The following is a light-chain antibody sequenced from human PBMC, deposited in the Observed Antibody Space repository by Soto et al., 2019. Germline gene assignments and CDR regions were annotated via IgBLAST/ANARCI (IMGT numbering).Light chain of an antibody. V-gene: IGLV1-44*01. CDR1: SSNIGSKT. Sequence: QSVLTQQPSASGTPGQRVTISCSGTSSNIGSKTVNWYQQLPGTAPKLLIYTNSQRPSGVPDRFSGSKSGTSASLAISGLQSEDEADYYCAAWDDSLKGWVFGGGTKVT. CDR3: AAWDDSLKGWV. CDR2: TNS. J-gene: IGLJ3*02.